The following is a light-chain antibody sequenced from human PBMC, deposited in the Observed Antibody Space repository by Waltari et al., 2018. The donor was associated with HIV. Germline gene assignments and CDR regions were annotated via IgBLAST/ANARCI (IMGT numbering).Light chain of an antibody. CDR3: FSYTTINTFGMV. CDR2: DVS. V-gene: IGLV2-14*03. CDR1: SSDVGGYNF. Sequence: QSALTQPASVSGSPGQSITISCTGTSSDVGGYNFVSWYQQHPGKAPKLMIYDVSKRPSGISSRFSGSKSGNTASLTISGLQAEDEADYHCFSYTTINTFGMVFGGGTKLTVL. J-gene: IGLJ2*01.